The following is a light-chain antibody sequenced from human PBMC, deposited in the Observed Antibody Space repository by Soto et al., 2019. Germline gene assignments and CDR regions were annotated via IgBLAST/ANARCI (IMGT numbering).Light chain of an antibody. J-gene: IGKJ1*01. V-gene: IGKV3-20*01. CDR2: DAS. Sequence: EIVLTQSPGTLSLSPGERATLSCRASQSVSSSYLAWYQQKPGQAPRLLIYDASSRATGIPDRFSGSGSGTDFTLTNSRLEPADFAVYYCQQYGSSFRTFGQGTKVEIK. CDR1: QSVSSSY. CDR3: QQYGSSFRT.